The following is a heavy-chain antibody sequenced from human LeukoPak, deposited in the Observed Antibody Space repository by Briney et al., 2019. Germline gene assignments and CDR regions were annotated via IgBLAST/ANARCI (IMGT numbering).Heavy chain of an antibody. CDR2: ISYDGSNK. V-gene: IGHV3-30*04. CDR1: GFTFSSYA. D-gene: IGHD6-13*01. J-gene: IGHJ4*02. CDR3: AKEGQQLGTFDY. Sequence: GGSLRFSCAASGFTFSSYAMHWVRQAPGKGLEWVAVISYDGSNKYYADSVKGRFTISRDNSKNTLYLQMNSLRAEDTAVYYCAKEGQQLGTFDYWGQGTPVTVSS.